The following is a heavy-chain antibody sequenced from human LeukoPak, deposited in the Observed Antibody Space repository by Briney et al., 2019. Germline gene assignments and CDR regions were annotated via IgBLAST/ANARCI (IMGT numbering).Heavy chain of an antibody. D-gene: IGHD3-3*01. CDR3: ARRVLRPPKGAFDP. CDR2: ISYSGST. CDR1: GGSFSNYY. J-gene: IGHJ5*02. Sequence: PSETLSLTCTVSGGSFSNYYCNWIRQPPGKGLEWIGYISYSGSTNYNPSLKSRVTISVDTSKHQFSLKLSSMTAADTAVYYCARRVLRPPKGAFDPWGQGTLVTVSS. V-gene: IGHV4-59*01.